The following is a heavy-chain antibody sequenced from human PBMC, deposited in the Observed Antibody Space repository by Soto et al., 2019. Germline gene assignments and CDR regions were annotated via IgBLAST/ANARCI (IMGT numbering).Heavy chain of an antibody. CDR3: TRLPPARRGYCSGGSCYPFDY. V-gene: IGHV3-49*04. J-gene: IGHJ4*02. Sequence: EVQLVDSRGGLVQPGRSLRLSCTASGFTFGDYAMIWVRQAPGKGLEWVGYITSKNYGGTTEYAASVKGRFAISRDDSKSIVYLQMNSLKTEDTAIYYCTRLPPARRGYCSGGSCYPFDYWGQGTLVTVSS. CDR2: ITSKNYGGTT. CDR1: GFTFGDYA. D-gene: IGHD2-15*01.